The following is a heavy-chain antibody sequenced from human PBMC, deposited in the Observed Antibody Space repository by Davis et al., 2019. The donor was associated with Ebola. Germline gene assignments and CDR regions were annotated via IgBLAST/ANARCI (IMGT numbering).Heavy chain of an antibody. V-gene: IGHV4-34*01. CDR3: ARRLDYYGSGAPKTKPHRPNWFDP. CDR1: GGSFSGYY. D-gene: IGHD3-10*01. Sequence: PSETLSLTCAVYGGSFSGYYWSWIRQPPGKGLEWIGYIYYSGSTYYNPSLKSRVTISVDTSKNQFSLKLSSVTAADTAVYYCARRLDYYGSGAPKTKPHRPNWFDPWGQGTLVTVSS. J-gene: IGHJ5*02. CDR2: IYYSGST.